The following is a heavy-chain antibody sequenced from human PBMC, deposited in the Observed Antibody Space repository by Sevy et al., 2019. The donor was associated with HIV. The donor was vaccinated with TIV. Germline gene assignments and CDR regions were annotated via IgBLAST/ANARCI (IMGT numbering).Heavy chain of an antibody. V-gene: IGHV1-69*13. J-gene: IGHJ6*02. D-gene: IGHD2-2*01. Sequence: GPPVKVSCKASGGTFSSYSISWVRQAPGQGLEWMGGITRIFGTSNYAQKFKGRVTITAAESTSTAYMELSSLRSEDTAVYYCAFGGGYQLLANYYFAMDVWGQGTTVTVSS. CDR1: GGTFSSYS. CDR2: ITRIFGTS. CDR3: AFGGGYQLLANYYFAMDV.